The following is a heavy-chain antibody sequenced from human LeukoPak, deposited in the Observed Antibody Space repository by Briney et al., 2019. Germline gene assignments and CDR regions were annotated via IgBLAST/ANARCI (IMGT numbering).Heavy chain of an antibody. Sequence: PSETLSLTCAVYGGSFSGYYWSWIRQPPGKGLEWIGEINHSGSTNYNPSLKSRVTISVDTSKNQFSLKLSSVTAADTAVYYCARHDYGDPRTPFDYWGQGTLVTVSS. D-gene: IGHD4-17*01. CDR3: ARHDYGDPRTPFDY. J-gene: IGHJ4*02. CDR1: GGSFSGYY. V-gene: IGHV4-34*01. CDR2: INHSGST.